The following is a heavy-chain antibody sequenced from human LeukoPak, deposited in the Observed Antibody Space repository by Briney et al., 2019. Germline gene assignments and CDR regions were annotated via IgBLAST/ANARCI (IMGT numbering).Heavy chain of an antibody. CDR2: INPNTGGT. CDR1: GYTFTAYY. Sequence: GASVKVSCKTSGYTFTAYYLHWVRQPPGQGLERMGWINPNTGGTNYAQKFHGRVTMTRDTSISTAYMELSRLRSDDTAVYYCARDEGQLWFDYWGQGNLVTVSS. V-gene: IGHV1-2*02. J-gene: IGHJ4*02. D-gene: IGHD5-18*01. CDR3: ARDEGQLWFDY.